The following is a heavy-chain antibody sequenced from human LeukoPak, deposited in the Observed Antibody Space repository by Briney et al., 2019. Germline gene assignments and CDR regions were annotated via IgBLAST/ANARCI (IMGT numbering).Heavy chain of an antibody. J-gene: IGHJ1*01. CDR2: ISWDGGST. Sequence: QPGGSLRLSCAASGFTFDDYTMHWVRQAPGKGLEWVSLISWDGGSTYYADSVKGRFTISRDNSKNPLYLQMNSLRTEDTALYYCAKGAYDSSGYYYKTEYFQHWGQGTLVTVSS. V-gene: IGHV3-43*01. CDR3: AKGAYDSSGYYYKTEYFQH. CDR1: GFTFDDYT. D-gene: IGHD3-22*01.